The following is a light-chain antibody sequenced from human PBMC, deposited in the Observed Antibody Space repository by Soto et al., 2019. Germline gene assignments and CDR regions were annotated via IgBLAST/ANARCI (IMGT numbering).Light chain of an antibody. Sequence: QSVLTQPPSASGTPGQRGTISCSRSSSNIGSNTVNWYQQLPGTAPKLLIYSNNQRPSGVPDRFSGSKSGTSASLAISGLQSEDEADYYCAAWDDSMNGYVFGTGNKVTVL. J-gene: IGLJ1*01. V-gene: IGLV1-44*01. CDR2: SNN. CDR1: SSNIGSNT. CDR3: AAWDDSMNGYV.